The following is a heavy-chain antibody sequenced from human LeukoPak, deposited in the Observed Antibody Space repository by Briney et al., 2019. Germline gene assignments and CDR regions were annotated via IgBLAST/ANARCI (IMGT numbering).Heavy chain of an antibody. CDR1: GYTFISYD. CDR3: ARGRYVGGSGSYFDY. V-gene: IGHV1-8*03. J-gene: IGHJ4*02. Sequence: ASVKVSCRASGYTFISYDINWVRQATGQGLEWMGWMNPNSGNTGYAQKFQGRVTITRNTSISTAYMELRSLRSEDTAVYYCARGRYVGGSGSYFDYWGQGTLVTVSS. D-gene: IGHD3-10*01. CDR2: MNPNSGNT.